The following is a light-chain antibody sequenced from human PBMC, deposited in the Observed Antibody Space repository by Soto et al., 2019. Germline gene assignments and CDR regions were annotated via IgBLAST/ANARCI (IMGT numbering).Light chain of an antibody. Sequence: DIVMTQSPDSLAVSLGERATINCKSSQSVLYSSNNENYLAWYQQKPGQPPKLLIYWASTRDSGVPDRFSGSGSETDFTLTISSLQTEDVDVYFCQQYFSAPLTFGGGTKVEIK. J-gene: IGKJ4*01. CDR2: WAS. CDR3: QQYFSAPLT. CDR1: QSVLYSSNNENY. V-gene: IGKV4-1*01.